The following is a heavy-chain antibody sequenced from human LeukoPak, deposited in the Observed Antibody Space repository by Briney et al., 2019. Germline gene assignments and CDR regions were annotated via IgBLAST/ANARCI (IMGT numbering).Heavy chain of an antibody. Sequence: PGGSLRLSCAASGFTLSSYWMSWVRQAPGKGLEWVANIKQDGSEKYYVDSVKGRFTISRDNAKNSLYLQMNSLRAEDTAVYYCARMYYDYVWGSNFDYWGQGTLVTVSS. CDR3: ARMYYDYVWGSNFDY. V-gene: IGHV3-7*01. D-gene: IGHD3-16*01. CDR1: GFTLSSYW. CDR2: IKQDGSEK. J-gene: IGHJ4*02.